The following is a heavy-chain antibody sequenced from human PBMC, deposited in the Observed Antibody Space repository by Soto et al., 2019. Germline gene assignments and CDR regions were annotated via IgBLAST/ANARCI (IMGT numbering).Heavy chain of an antibody. CDR1: RYTFTSYA. V-gene: IGHV1-8*01. Sequence: ASVKVSCKASRYTFTSYAINWVRQATGQGLEWMGWMNPNSGNTGYAQKFQGRVTMTRNTSISTAYMELSSLRSEDTAVYYCARKGVSGYDFLTKYYYYGMDVWGQGTTVTVSS. CDR2: MNPNSGNT. CDR3: ARKGVSGYDFLTKYYYYGMDV. D-gene: IGHD5-12*01. J-gene: IGHJ6*02.